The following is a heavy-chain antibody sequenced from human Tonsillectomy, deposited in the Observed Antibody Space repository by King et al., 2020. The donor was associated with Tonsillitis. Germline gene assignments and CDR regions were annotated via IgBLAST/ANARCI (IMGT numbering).Heavy chain of an antibody. CDR3: ARQRGYDYYNYGMDV. J-gene: IGHJ6*02. CDR2: IYPGDSDT. D-gene: IGHD5-12*01. Sequence: VQLVQSGAEVKKPGESLKISCKGSGDRFTSYWIGWVRQMPGKGLEWMGIIYPGDSDTRYSPSFQGQVTISADKSISTAYLQWSSLKASDTAMYYCARQRGYDYYNYGMDVWGQGTTVTVSS. CDR1: GDRFTSYW. V-gene: IGHV5-51*01.